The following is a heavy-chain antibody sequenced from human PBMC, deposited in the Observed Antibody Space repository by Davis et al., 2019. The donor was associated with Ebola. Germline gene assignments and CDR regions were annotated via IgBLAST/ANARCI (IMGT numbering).Heavy chain of an antibody. D-gene: IGHD4-11*01. CDR3: ASAGRTVTTYYYYGMDV. CDR1: GGSFSGYY. V-gene: IGHV3-11*01. Sequence: LSLTCAVYGGSFSGYYWSWVRQAPGKGLEWVSAISGSGGSTYYADSVKGRFTISRDNAKNSLYLQMNSLRAEDTAVYYCASAGRTVTTYYYYGMDVWGQGTTVTVSS. CDR2: ISGSGGST. J-gene: IGHJ6*02.